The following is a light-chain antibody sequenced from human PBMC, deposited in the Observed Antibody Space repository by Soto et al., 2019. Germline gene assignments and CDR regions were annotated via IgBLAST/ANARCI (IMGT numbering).Light chain of an antibody. CDR3: QQSYSYPWT. CDR2: AAS. V-gene: IGKV1-39*01. Sequence: DIQMTQSPSSLSASVRDRVTITCRASQSIRNYLNWYQQKPGRAPKILIYAASNLQSGVPSRFSGGGSGTDFTLTITSLQPEDFATYYCQQSYSYPWTFGQGTKVDIK. J-gene: IGKJ1*01. CDR1: QSIRNY.